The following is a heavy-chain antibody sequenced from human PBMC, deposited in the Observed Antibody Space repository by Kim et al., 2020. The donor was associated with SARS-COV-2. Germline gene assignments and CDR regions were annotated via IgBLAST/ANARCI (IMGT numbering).Heavy chain of an antibody. Sequence: PGHPDTSSSPSFQGQVTISADKSISTAYLQWSSLKASDTAMYYCARIGDYWGQGTLVTVSS. CDR2: PGHPDT. D-gene: IGHD2-15*01. V-gene: IGHV5-51*01. CDR3: ARIGDY. J-gene: IGHJ4*02.